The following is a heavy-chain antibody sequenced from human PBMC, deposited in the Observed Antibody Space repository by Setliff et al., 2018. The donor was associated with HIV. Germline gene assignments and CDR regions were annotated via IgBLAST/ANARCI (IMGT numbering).Heavy chain of an antibody. CDR3: ARGRGSLPVLYYYYYYMDV. CDR1: GDSISTGTYY. V-gene: IGHV4-39*07. Sequence: PSETLSLTCSVSGDSISTGTYYWGWIRQPPGKGLEWIGSVSYSGSTNYNPSPKSRVTISVDTSKNQFSLKLSSVTAADTAVYCCARGRGSLPVLYYYYYYMDVWGKGTTVTVSS. J-gene: IGHJ6*03. D-gene: IGHD1-26*01. CDR2: VSYSGST.